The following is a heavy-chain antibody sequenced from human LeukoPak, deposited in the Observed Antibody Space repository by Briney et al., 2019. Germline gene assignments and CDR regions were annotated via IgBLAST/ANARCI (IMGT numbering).Heavy chain of an antibody. D-gene: IGHD6-19*01. CDR1: GYTFTSYG. J-gene: IGHJ4*02. V-gene: IGHV1-18*01. CDR2: ISAYNGNT. Sequence: ASVKVSCKASGYTFTSYGISWVRRAPGQGLEWMGWISAYNGNTNYAQKLQGRVTMTTDTSTSTAYMELRSLRSDDTAVYYCASCSSGWSEFDYWGQGTLVTVSS. CDR3: ASCSSGWSEFDY.